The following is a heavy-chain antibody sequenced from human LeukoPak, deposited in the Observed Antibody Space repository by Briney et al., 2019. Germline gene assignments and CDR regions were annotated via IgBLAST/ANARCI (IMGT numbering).Heavy chain of an antibody. CDR3: ARGGIVGALLNY. J-gene: IGHJ4*02. D-gene: IGHD1-26*01. V-gene: IGHV1-2*02. Sequence: ASVKVSCKASGYTFTGYYMHWVRQAPGQGLAWMRWINPNSGGTNYAQKFQGRVTMTRDTSISTAYMELSRLRSDGTAVYYCARGGIVGALLNYWGQGTLVTVSS. CDR2: INPNSGGT. CDR1: GYTFTGYY.